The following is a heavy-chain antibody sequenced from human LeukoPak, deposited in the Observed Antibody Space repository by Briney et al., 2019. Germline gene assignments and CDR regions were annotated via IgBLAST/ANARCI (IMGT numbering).Heavy chain of an antibody. D-gene: IGHD2/OR15-2a*01. Sequence: ASVKVSCKTSGYTFDSYGISWLRQAPGQGLEWMAWITAYSGHIDYAQNLQGRVTVTTDTSTSTAHMELRSLRSDDTAVYYCARGGRTTAPDFWGQGTLVTVSS. CDR2: ITAYSGHI. J-gene: IGHJ4*02. CDR3: ARGGRTTAPDF. CDR1: GYTFDSYG. V-gene: IGHV1-18*01.